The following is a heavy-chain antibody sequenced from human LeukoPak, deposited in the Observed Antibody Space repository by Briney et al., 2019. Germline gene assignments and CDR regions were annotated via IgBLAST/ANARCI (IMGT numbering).Heavy chain of an antibody. J-gene: IGHJ4*02. Sequence: GGSLRLSCAASGFTFSSYGMHWVRQAPGKGPEWVAVIWYDGSNKYYADSVKGRFTISRDNSKNTLYLQMNSLRAEDTAVYYCARDRGYFDNWGQGTLVTVSS. CDR1: GFTFSSYG. CDR3: ARDRGYFDN. V-gene: IGHV3-33*01. CDR2: IWYDGSNK.